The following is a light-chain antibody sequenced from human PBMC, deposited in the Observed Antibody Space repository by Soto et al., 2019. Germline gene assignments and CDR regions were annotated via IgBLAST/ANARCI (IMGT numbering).Light chain of an antibody. J-gene: IGKJ1*01. V-gene: IGKV1-5*01. Sequence: DIEMTQSPSTLSASVGDRVTITCRASQSITSRLAWYQKKAGKAPKLLIYDASSLESGVPSRFSGSGSGTEFTLTISSLQPDDFATYYCQQYNSYWTFGQGTKVDIK. CDR1: QSITSR. CDR3: QQYNSYWT. CDR2: DAS.